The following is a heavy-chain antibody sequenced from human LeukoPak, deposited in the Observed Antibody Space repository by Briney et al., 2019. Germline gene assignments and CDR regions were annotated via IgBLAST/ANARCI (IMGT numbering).Heavy chain of an antibody. CDR2: ISGSSTSK. J-gene: IGHJ2*01. CDR3: ARLRGFGAEYWYFDL. V-gene: IGHV3-48*02. CDR1: GFTFRTST. Sequence: PGGSLRLSCVASGFTFRTSTMTWVRQAPGKGLEWISYISGSSTSKQYADSVKGRFTISRDNTKNSLFLQMNSLRDEDTAVYYCARLRGFGAEYWYFDLWGRGSLVTVSS. D-gene: IGHD3-10*01.